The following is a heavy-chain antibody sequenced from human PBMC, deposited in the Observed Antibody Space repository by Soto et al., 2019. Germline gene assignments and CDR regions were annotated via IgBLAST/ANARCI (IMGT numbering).Heavy chain of an antibody. J-gene: IGHJ5*02. CDR1: GYTFTSYA. Sequence: QVQLVQSGAEVKKPGASVKVSCKASGYTFTSYAMHWVRQAPGQRLEWMGWINAGNGNTKYSQTFQGRVTIPRDTAARTAYMELRSLRSADTAVYYCARAVLLANRPTTGTTGRCCFDPLCQGTLVTVSS. V-gene: IGHV1-3*01. CDR3: ARAVLLANRPTTGTTGRCCFDP. CDR2: INAGNGNT. D-gene: IGHD3-10*01.